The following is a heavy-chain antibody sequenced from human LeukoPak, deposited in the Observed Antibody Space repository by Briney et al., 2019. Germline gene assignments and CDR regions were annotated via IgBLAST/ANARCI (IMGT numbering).Heavy chain of an antibody. V-gene: IGHV3-7*01. J-gene: IGHJ4*02. D-gene: IGHD6-19*01. Sequence: PGGSLRLSCAASEFTFSSYWMSWVRQAPGKGLEWVGNIKQDGSEKNYVDSVKGRFTISRDNAKSSLYLQMNSLRAEDTAVYYCARYRIAVTLIDYWGQGTLVTVSS. CDR2: IKQDGSEK. CDR1: EFTFSSYW. CDR3: ARYRIAVTLIDY.